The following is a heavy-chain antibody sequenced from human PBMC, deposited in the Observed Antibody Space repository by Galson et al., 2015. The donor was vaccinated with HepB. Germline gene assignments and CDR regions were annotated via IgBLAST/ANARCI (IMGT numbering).Heavy chain of an antibody. D-gene: IGHD2-15*01. V-gene: IGHV6-1*01. CDR1: GDSVSSDNTA. J-gene: IGHJ4*02. CDR3: ARAQPARGHLHYFDF. CDR2: TYYESKGAN. Sequence: CAISGDSVSSDNTAWNWIRQSPSRGLEGLGRTYYESKGANDYAASVNSRITINPDTANNQFSLQLNSVTPEDSAVYFCARAQPARGHLHYFDFWGQGTQVTVSS.